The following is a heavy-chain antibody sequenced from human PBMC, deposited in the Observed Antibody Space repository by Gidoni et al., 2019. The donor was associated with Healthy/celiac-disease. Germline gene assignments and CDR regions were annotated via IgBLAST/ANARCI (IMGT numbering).Heavy chain of an antibody. V-gene: IGHV3-13*01. CDR3: ARPMLGTYGMDV. CDR2: IGTAGDT. Sequence: EVQLVESGGGLVQPGGSLRLSCAASGFTFSSYDMHWVRQATGKGLEWVSAIGTAGDTYYPGSVKGRFTISRENAKNSLYLQMNSLRAGDTAVYYCARPMLGTYGMDVWGQGTTVTVSS. CDR1: GFTFSSYD. J-gene: IGHJ6*02. D-gene: IGHD3-10*02.